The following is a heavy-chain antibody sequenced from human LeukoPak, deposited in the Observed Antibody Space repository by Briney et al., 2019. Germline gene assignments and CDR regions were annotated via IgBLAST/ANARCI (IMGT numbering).Heavy chain of an antibody. J-gene: IGHJ5*02. CDR3: ARDRLPTTVTTSGWFDP. CDR1: GYTFTGYY. CDR2: INPNSGGT. Sequence: ASVKVSCKASGYTFTGYYMHWVRQAPGQGLEWMGWINPNSGGTNYAQKFQGRVTMTRDMSTSTVYMELSSLRSEDTAVYYCARDRLPTTVTTSGWFDPWGQGTLVTVSS. V-gene: IGHV1-2*02. D-gene: IGHD4-17*01.